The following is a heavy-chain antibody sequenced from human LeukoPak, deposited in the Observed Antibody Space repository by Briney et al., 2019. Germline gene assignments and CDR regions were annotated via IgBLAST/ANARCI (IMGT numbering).Heavy chain of an antibody. D-gene: IGHD1-26*01. V-gene: IGHV3-48*04. CDR1: GVIFSSLS. Sequence: GGSLRLSCETSGVIFSSLSLNWVRQPPGKGLEWLSYISASSRTTYYADSVKGRFIVSSDNAKNSLFLQMDSLRADDTALYYCASQSSGSSTRAPDFWGQGTVVTVSS. CDR2: ISASSRTT. J-gene: IGHJ4*02. CDR3: ASQSSGSSTRAPDF.